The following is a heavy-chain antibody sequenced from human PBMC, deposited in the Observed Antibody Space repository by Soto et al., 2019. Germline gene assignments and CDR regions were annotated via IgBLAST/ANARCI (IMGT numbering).Heavy chain of an antibody. CDR3: ATTYISSWPLENWFDP. V-gene: IGHV1-69*06. J-gene: IGHJ5*02. CDR2: IIPIFGTA. CDR1: GGTFSSYA. Sequence: QVQLVQSGAEVKKPGSSVNVSCKASGGTFSSYAISWVRQAPGQGLEWMGGIIPIFGTANYAQKFQGRVTITADKSTSTAYMELSSLRSEDTAVYYCATTYISSWPLENWFDPWGQGTLVTVSS. D-gene: IGHD6-13*01.